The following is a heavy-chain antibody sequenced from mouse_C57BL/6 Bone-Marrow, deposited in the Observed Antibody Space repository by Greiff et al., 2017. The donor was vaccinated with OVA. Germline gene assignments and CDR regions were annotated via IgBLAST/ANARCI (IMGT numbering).Heavy chain of an antibody. V-gene: IGHV1-77*01. J-gene: IGHJ4*01. CDR3: ARETYYSNYGGGFAMDY. D-gene: IGHD2-5*01. CDR2: IGPGSGST. CDR1: GYTFTDYY. Sequence: QVQLQQSGAELVKPGASVKISCKASGYTFTDYYINWVKQRPGQGLEWIGKIGPGSGSTYYNEKFKGKATLTADKSSSTDYMQLSRLTSEDSAVYFCARETYYSNYGGGFAMDYWGQGTSVTVSS.